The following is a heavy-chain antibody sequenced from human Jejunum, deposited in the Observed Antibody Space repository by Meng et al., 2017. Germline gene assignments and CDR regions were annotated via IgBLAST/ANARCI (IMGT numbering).Heavy chain of an antibody. V-gene: IGHV3-7*01. J-gene: IGHJ4*02. D-gene: IGHD3-22*01. CDR3: ARDIKAGMIEVMFDY. Sequence: GGSLRLSCAASGFTFSDYRMSWVRQAPGKGLEWVANIKEDGSAGNYVDSVKGRFTISRDNARKSLYLQMDSLRAEDTAVYYCARDIKAGMIEVMFDYWGQGTLVTVSS. CDR2: IKEDGSAG. CDR1: GFTFSDYR.